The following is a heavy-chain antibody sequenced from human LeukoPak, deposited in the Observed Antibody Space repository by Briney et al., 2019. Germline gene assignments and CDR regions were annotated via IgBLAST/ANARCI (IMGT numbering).Heavy chain of an antibody. J-gene: IGHJ4*02. CDR3: ARDSGSYFYY. D-gene: IGHD1-26*01. CDR2: IKSDGSTI. CDR1: GFTFSSYW. V-gene: IGHV3-74*01. Sequence: GGSLRLSCAASGFTFSSYWMFWVRQAPGKGLVWVSRIKSDGSTINYADSVKGRFTISRDNAKNTLFLQMNSLRAEDTAVYYRARDSGSYFYYWGQGTLVTVSS.